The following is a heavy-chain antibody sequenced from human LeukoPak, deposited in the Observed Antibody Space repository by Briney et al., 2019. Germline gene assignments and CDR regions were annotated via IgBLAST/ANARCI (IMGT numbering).Heavy chain of an antibody. CDR3: ARAGRYYYDSSGSRAEYFQH. CDR1: GGSFSGYY. V-gene: IGHV4-34*01. J-gene: IGHJ1*01. D-gene: IGHD3-22*01. CDR2: INHSGST. Sequence: SETLSLTCAVYGGSFSGYYWSWIRQPPGKGLEWIGEINHSGSTNYNPSLKSRVTISVDTSKNQFSLKLSSVTAADTAVYYCARAGRYYYDSSGSRAEYFQHWGQGTLVTVSS.